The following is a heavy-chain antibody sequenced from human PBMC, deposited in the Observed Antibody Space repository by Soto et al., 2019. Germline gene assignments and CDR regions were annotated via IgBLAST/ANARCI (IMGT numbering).Heavy chain of an antibody. CDR3: ARPYYDFWSGYYRWFGEPSMDV. J-gene: IGHJ6*02. CDR2: IYYSGST. D-gene: IGHD3-3*01. V-gene: IGHV4-39*01. Sequence: SETLSLTCTVSGGSISSSSYYWGWIRQPPGKGLEWIGSIYYSGSTYYNPSLKSRVTISVDTSKNQFSLKLSSLTAAYTAVYYCARPYYDFWSGYYRWFGEPSMDVWGQGTTVTVSS. CDR1: GGSISSSSYY.